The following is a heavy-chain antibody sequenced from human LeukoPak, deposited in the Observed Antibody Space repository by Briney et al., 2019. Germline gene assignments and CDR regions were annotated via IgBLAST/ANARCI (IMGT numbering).Heavy chain of an antibody. D-gene: IGHD6-13*01. V-gene: IGHV1-18*01. Sequence: ASVKVSCKASGYTFTSYGISWVRQAPGQGLEWMGWISAYNGNTNYAQKLQGRVTMTTDTSTSTAYMELRSLRSDDTAVYYCARVVGLTGYSSNWYSGYYYYMDVWGKGTTVTVSS. J-gene: IGHJ6*03. CDR3: ARVVGLTGYSSNWYSGYYYYMDV. CDR1: GYTFTSYG. CDR2: ISAYNGNT.